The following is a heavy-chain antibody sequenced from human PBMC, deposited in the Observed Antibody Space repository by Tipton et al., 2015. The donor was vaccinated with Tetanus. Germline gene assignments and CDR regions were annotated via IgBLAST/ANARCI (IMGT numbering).Heavy chain of an antibody. V-gene: IGHV3-30-3*01. CDR1: GFIFSSYA. J-gene: IGHJ6*02. CDR2: TSHDGHNE. CDR3: VRERRWYRHDYYYYFMDV. D-gene: IGHD2-15*01. Sequence: SLRLSCAAPGFIFSSYAMHWVRQAPGKGLEWVAVTSHDGHNEDYADSVKGRFIISRDNSKSTLYLELYSLRPEDTAIYYCVRERRWYRHDYYYYFMDVWGQRTTVPVSS.